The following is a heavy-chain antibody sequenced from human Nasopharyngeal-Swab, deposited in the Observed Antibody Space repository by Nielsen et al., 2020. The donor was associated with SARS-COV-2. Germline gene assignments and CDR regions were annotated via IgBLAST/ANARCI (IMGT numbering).Heavy chain of an antibody. J-gene: IGHJ6*02. CDR1: GGSFSGYY. CDR2: INHSGST. CDR3: ARGRGHYYYGMDV. D-gene: IGHD3-10*01. V-gene: IGHV4-34*01. Sequence: SETLSLTCAVYGGSFSGYYWSWIRQPPGKELEWIGEINHSGSTNYNPSLKSRVTISVDTSKNQFSLKLSSVTAADTAVYYCARGRGHYYYGMDVWGQGTTVTVSS.